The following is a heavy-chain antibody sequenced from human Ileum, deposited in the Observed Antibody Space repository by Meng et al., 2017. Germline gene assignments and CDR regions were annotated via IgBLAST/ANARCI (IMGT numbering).Heavy chain of an antibody. V-gene: IGHV4-59*01. CDR3: ARGVSAAGLFDN. J-gene: IGHJ4*02. Sequence: QVSLQESGPGLVKPSETLSLTCTVSGASISSDNWSWIRQPPGKGPEWIGYISYSGSTKYDPSLKSRLSLSLDTSKNQISLKLTSVTAADTAVYYCARGVSAAGLFDNWGPGTLVTVSS. D-gene: IGHD2-2*01. CDR1: GASISSDN. CDR2: ISYSGST.